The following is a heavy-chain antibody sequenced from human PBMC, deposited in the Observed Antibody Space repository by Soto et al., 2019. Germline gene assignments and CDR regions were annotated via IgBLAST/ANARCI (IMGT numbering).Heavy chain of an antibody. J-gene: IGHJ4*02. D-gene: IGHD4-4*01. CDR1: GFTFSNAW. V-gene: IGHV3-15*01. CDR3: TTDSLSNLFDY. CDR2: IKSKTDGGTT. Sequence: GESLRLSCAASGFTFSNAWMSWVRQAPGKGLEWVGRIKSKTDGGTTDYAAPVKGRFTISRDDSKNTLYLQMNSLKTEDTAVYYCTTDSLSNLFDYWGQGTLVTVSS.